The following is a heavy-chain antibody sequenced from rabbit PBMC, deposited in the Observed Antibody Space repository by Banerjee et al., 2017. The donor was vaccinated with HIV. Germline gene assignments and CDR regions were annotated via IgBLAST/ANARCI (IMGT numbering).Heavy chain of an antibody. J-gene: IGHJ4*01. Sequence: QSLEESGGDLVKPGASLTLTCTASGFSFSIYYMCWVRQAPGKGLEWIACIYAGSSGSTYYASWAKGRFTISRSTSLNTVTLQMTSLTAADTATYFGARDAAGREDFNVWGPGTLVTVS. D-gene: IGHD4-2*01. CDR1: GFSFSIYY. CDR2: IYAGSSGST. CDR3: ARDAAGREDFNV. V-gene: IGHV1S40*01.